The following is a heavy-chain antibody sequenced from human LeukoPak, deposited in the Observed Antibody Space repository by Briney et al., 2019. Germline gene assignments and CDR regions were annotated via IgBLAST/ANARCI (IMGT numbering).Heavy chain of an antibody. J-gene: IGHJ5*02. D-gene: IGHD5-18*01. CDR2: INPNSGGT. V-gene: IGHV1-2*02. Sequence: ASVKVSCKASGYTFTGYYMHWVRQAPGQGLEWMGWINPNSGGTNYAQKFQGRVTMTRDTSISTAYMELSRLRSEDTAVYYCASRQSGYSYGLRETWGQGTLVTVSS. CDR1: GYTFTGYY. CDR3: ASRQSGYSYGLRET.